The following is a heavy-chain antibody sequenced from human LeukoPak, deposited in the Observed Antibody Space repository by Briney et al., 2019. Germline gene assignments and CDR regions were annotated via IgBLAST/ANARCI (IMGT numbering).Heavy chain of an antibody. V-gene: IGHV3-23*01. CDR1: GFTFSSYA. J-gene: IGHJ2*01. D-gene: IGHD3-22*01. CDR2: ISGRGGST. Sequence: GGALRLSCAASGFTFSSYAMCWVRQAPGTGLEWVSAISGRGGSTYYADSVKGRFTISRDNSKNTLYLQMNSLRAEDTAVYYCAKGITMIVEVITLYFDLWGRGTLVTVSS. CDR3: AKGITMIVEVITLYFDL.